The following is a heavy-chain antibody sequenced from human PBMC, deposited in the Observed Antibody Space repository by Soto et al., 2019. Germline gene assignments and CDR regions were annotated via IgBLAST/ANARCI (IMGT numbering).Heavy chain of an antibody. CDR3: AHRPWCASDCFDY. V-gene: IGHV2-5*02. J-gene: IGHJ4*02. CDR2: IYWADHK. D-gene: IGHD2-8*01. CDR1: GFSLASRGAG. Sequence: QITLKESGPTLVKPTQNLTLTCTFSGFSLASRGAGVGWVRQSPGKALEWLALIYWADHKRFNPSLKTRLAITKDTSRNQVVLTMTNLDPVDTGTYYGAHRPWCASDCFDYWGQGILVPVSS.